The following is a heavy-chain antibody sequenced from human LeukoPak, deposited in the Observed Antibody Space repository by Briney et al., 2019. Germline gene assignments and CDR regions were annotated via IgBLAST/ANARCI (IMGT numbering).Heavy chain of an antibody. J-gene: IGHJ4*02. V-gene: IGHV3-7*03. D-gene: IGHD1-26*01. Sequence: GGSLRLSCAASGFTFSRYWMNWVRQAPGKGLEWVANINHDGSEKHYVDSVKGRFTISRDNTKNTLYLHMNSLRAEDTAVYYCARSTAVVGAKIDYWGQGTLVTVSS. CDR1: GFTFSRYW. CDR2: INHDGSEK. CDR3: ARSTAVVGAKIDY.